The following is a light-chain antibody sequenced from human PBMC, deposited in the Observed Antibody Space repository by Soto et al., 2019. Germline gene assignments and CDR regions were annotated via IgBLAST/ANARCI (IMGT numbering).Light chain of an antibody. J-gene: IGKJ3*01. Sequence: EIVLTQSPGTLALSPGERATLSCRASQSVSSSLLAWYQQNPGQAPRLLIYGASSRPAGISDRFSGSGSGTDFTLTISRVEPEDFALYYCQQYGSSLFTFGPGTKVDIK. CDR1: QSVSSSL. V-gene: IGKV3-20*01. CDR3: QQYGSSLFT. CDR2: GAS.